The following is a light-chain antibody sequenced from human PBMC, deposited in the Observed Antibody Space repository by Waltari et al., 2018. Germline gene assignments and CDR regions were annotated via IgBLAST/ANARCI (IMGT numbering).Light chain of an antibody. CDR1: SRDVGFYDF. Sequence: QSALTQPASVSGSPGQSITISCPGTSRDVGFYDFVSWFQQHPNKAPKVMIYKVNNRPPGVSNRFSGAKSAYTAYLTIAGLQAEDEADYYCSSYTRRSYWVFGGGTQLTVL. V-gene: IGLV2-14*01. CDR2: KVN. J-gene: IGLJ3*02. CDR3: SSYTRRSYWV.